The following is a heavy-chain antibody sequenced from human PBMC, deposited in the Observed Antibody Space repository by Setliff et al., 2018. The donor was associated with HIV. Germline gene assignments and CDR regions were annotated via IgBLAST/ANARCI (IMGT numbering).Heavy chain of an antibody. V-gene: IGHV1-3*01. CDR2: INPGNGNT. Sequence: KVSCKASGYGLIAYAMNWVRQAPGQRPEWMGWINPGNGNTKYSQKFQGRVTITRVTSASTVYMELSGLRSEDTAVYYCARDLSIDSSGYPRIGYSYMDVWGKGTTVTVSS. D-gene: IGHD3-22*01. J-gene: IGHJ6*03. CDR3: ARDLSIDSSGYPRIGYSYMDV. CDR1: GYGLIAYA.